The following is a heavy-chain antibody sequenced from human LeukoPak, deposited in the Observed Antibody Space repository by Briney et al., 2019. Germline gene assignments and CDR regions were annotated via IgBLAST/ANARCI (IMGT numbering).Heavy chain of an antibody. V-gene: IGHV4-59*01. Sequence: SETLSLTCTVSGGSISSYYWSWIRQPPGKGLEWVGYIYYSGSTNYNPSLKSRVTISVDTSKNQFSLKLSSVTAADTAVYYCARASNYVPYDYWGQGTLVTVSS. CDR2: IYYSGST. CDR3: ARASNYVPYDY. CDR1: GGSISSYY. D-gene: IGHD4-11*01. J-gene: IGHJ4*02.